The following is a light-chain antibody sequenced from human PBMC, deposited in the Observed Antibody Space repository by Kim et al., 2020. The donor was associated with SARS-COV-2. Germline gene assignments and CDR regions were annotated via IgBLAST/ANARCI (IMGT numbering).Light chain of an antibody. Sequence: GDRVTLTCRASQNIVAWLAWYQQKPGKAPKLLIYDASTLDTGVSSRFSGSGFGTDFTLTISSLQPDDSATYFCQQYQTSSRTFGQGTTVEI. CDR3: QQYQTSSRT. V-gene: IGKV1-5*01. CDR2: DAS. J-gene: IGKJ2*01. CDR1: QNIVAW.